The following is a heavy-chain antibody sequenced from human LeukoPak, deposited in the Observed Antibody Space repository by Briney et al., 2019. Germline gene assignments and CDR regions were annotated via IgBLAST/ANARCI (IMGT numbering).Heavy chain of an antibody. D-gene: IGHD2-2*02. CDR2: IYPGDSHT. CDR1: GYSFPNYW. J-gene: IGHJ5*02. Sequence: GEYPNIYCEGSGYSFPNYWIGWVRQMPGKGLEWMGIIYPGDSHTRYSPSFQDQVTISVDKSISTAYLQWSSLKASDTAMYYCARGPYAYTSSATLGSYNWFDPWGQGSLVTVSS. V-gene: IGHV5-51*01. CDR3: ARGPYAYTSSATLGSYNWFDP.